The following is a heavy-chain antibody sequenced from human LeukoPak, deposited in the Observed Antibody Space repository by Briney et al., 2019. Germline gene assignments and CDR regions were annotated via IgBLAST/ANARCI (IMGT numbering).Heavy chain of an antibody. CDR1: GESFSGYF. CDR2: INHSGYT. J-gene: IGHJ5*02. CDR3: ARDLPYGSGSYWFDP. Sequence: SETLSLTCAVYGESFSGYFWSWIRQPPGKGLEWIGEINHSGYTNYNPSLKSRVTISVDTSKRQFSLKLSSVTAADTAVYYCARDLPYGSGSYWFDPWGQGTLVTVSS. D-gene: IGHD3-10*01. V-gene: IGHV4-34*01.